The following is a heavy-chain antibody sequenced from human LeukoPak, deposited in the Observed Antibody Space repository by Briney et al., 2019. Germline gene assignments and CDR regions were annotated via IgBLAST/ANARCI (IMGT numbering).Heavy chain of an antibody. J-gene: IGHJ4*02. CDR2: IYYSGTT. V-gene: IGHV4-59*01. CDR1: GGSISSYC. CDR3: ARGVYIAAAQYGY. Sequence: PSETLSLTCTVSGGSISSYCWSWIRQPPGKGLEWIGYIYYSGTTNYNPSLKSRVTILVDTSKNQFSLKLSSVTAADTAAYYCARGVYIAAAQYGYWGQGTLVTVSS. D-gene: IGHD6-13*01.